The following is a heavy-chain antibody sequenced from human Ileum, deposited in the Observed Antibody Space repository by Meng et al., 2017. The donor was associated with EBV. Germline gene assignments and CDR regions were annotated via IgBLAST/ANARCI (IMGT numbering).Heavy chain of an antibody. D-gene: IGHD6-19*01. CDR3: ASRPGIAVAGFDY. Sequence: LVASGAEMKKPGATVGVSSKSSGYTFTSYAMNWGRQAPGQRLEWMGWINTGNGETKYSQKFQGRVTLTRDTSASTAYMELSSLRSEDTAVYYCASRPGIAVAGFDYWGQGTLVTVSS. J-gene: IGHJ4*02. CDR1: GYTFTSYA. CDR2: INTGNGET. V-gene: IGHV1-3*04.